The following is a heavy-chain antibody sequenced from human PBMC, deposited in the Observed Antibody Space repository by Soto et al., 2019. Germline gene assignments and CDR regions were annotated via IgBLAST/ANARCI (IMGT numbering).Heavy chain of an antibody. CDR1: GFTFSSYD. D-gene: IGHD4-17*01. CDR2: IGTAGDT. V-gene: IGHV3-13*01. CDR3: ARGSYGDYGSFDP. J-gene: IGHJ5*02. Sequence: EVQLVESGGGLVQPGGSLRLSCAASGFTFSSYDMHWVRQATGKGLEWVSAIGTAGDTYYPGSVKGRFTISRENAKNSLYLQMNSLRAGATAVYYCARGSYGDYGSFDPWGQGTLVTVSS.